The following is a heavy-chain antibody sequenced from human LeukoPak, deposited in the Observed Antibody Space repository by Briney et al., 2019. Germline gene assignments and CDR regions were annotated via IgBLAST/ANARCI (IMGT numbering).Heavy chain of an antibody. D-gene: IGHD4-23*01. CDR2: IYNSGST. Sequence: SETLSLTCTVSGGTISIYYWTWIRQPAGKGLEWIGRIYNSGSTNYNPYLKSRVTMSVDTSKNQFSLKLSSVTAADTAVYYCARGYGGNPDYWGQGTLVTVSS. CDR1: GGTISIYY. V-gene: IGHV4-4*07. CDR3: ARGYGGNPDY. J-gene: IGHJ4*02.